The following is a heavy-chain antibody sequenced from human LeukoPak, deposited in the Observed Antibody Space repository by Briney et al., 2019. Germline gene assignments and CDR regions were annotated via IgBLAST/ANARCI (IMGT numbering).Heavy chain of an antibody. J-gene: IGHJ3*02. D-gene: IGHD2-2*01. Sequence: PSETLSLTCTVSGGSISSSSYYWGWIRQPPGQGLEWIGSIYYSGSTYYNPSLKSRVTISVDTSKNQFSLKLSSVTAADTAVYYCARAVLVVPAANAFDIWGQGTMVTVSS. CDR3: ARAVLVVPAANAFDI. V-gene: IGHV4-39*01. CDR2: IYYSGST. CDR1: GGSISSSSYY.